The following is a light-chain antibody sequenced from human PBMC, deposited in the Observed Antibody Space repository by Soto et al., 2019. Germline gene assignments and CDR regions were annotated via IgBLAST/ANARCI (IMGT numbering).Light chain of an antibody. J-gene: IGKJ4*01. CDR1: QSITSN. CDR2: DAS. Sequence: EIVVTQSPATLSVSPGERATLSCRASQSITSNLAWYQQKPGRAPRLLIYDASNRATGIPARFSGSGSGTDFTLTISSLEPEDFAVYYCQQRYNWPLTFGGGTKVDIK. CDR3: QQRYNWPLT. V-gene: IGKV3-11*01.